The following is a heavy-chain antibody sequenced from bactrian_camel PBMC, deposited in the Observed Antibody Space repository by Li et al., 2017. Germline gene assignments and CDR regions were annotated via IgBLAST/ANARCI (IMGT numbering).Heavy chain of an antibody. D-gene: IGHD1*01. CDR3: AADFCSVVAGEREGY. CDR1: EYTYGNYY. J-gene: IGHJ6*01. V-gene: IGHV3S55*01. Sequence: HVQLVESGGGLVQAGGSQRLACVYTEYTYGNYYMGWFRQAPGKEREGVATIGRGDDRSYADTVRGRFTISKNKTVNILYLQMNDLKPEDTAMYYCAADFCSVVAGEREGYWGQGTQVTVS. CDR2: IGRGDDR.